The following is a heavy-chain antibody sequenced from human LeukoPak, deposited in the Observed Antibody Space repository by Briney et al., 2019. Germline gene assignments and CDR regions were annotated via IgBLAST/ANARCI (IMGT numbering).Heavy chain of an antibody. D-gene: IGHD3-9*01. CDR1: GGSISSSNW. V-gene: IGHV4-4*02. J-gene: IGHJ4*02. Sequence: PSETLSLTCAVSGGSISSSNWWSWVRQPPGKGLEWIGEIYHSGSTNYNPSLKSRVTISVDKSKNQFSLKLSSVTAEDTAVYSCAKALLRYFDWHFDYWGQGTLVTVSS. CDR3: AKALLRYFDWHFDY. CDR2: IYHSGST.